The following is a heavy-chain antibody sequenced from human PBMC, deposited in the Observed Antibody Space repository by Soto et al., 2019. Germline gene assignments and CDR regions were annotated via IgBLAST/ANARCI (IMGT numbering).Heavy chain of an antibody. D-gene: IGHD3-10*01. CDR3: ARARGYYGSGSYYLDY. V-gene: IGHV4-31*03. CDR1: GGSIRSGGYY. CDR2: IYYSGST. Sequence: PSEIQSLTCTVCGGSIRSGGYYWSWIRQHPGKGLEWIGYIYYSGSTYYNPSLKSRVTISVDTSKNQFSLKLSSVTAADTAVYYCARARGYYGSGSYYLDYWGQGTLVTVSS. J-gene: IGHJ4*02.